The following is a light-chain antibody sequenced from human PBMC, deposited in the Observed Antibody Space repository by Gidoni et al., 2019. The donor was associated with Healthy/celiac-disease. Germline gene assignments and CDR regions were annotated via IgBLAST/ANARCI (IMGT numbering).Light chain of an antibody. Sequence: EIVMTQSPRSLPVTPGEPASISCRSSQSILHSNGYNYLDWYLQKPGTSTQLLIYLGSTRASGVPDRFSGSGSGTDFTLKISRVEAEDVGVYYCMQALQTPMTFGQGTKVEIK. J-gene: IGKJ1*01. CDR2: LGS. CDR3: MQALQTPMT. V-gene: IGKV2-28*01. CDR1: QSILHSNGYNY.